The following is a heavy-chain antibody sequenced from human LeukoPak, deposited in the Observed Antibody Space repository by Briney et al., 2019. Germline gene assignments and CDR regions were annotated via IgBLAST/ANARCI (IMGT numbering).Heavy chain of an antibody. CDR2: IYYSGST. D-gene: IGHD6-19*01. Sequence: SETLSLTCTVSGGSFSSYYWSWIRQPPGKGLEWIGYIYYSGSTNYNPSLKSRVTISVDTSKNQFSLKLSSVTAADTAVYYCARDLGIAVAGIYYYYGMDVWGQGTTVTVSS. J-gene: IGHJ6*02. CDR1: GGSFSSYY. V-gene: IGHV4-59*01. CDR3: ARDLGIAVAGIYYYYGMDV.